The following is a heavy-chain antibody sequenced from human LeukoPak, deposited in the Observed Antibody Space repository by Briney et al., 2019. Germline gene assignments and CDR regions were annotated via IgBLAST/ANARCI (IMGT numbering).Heavy chain of an antibody. D-gene: IGHD3-22*01. V-gene: IGHV3-21*01. Sequence: PGGSLRLSCAASGFTLSDHYMDWVRQAPGKGLEWVSSISSSGAYIYYADLVEGRFTISRDNGKNSLYLQMNSLRAEDTAVYYCARGVGNYRYYFDFWGQGTLITVSS. CDR2: ISSSGAYI. CDR1: GFTLSDHY. CDR3: ARGVGNYRYYFDF. J-gene: IGHJ4*02.